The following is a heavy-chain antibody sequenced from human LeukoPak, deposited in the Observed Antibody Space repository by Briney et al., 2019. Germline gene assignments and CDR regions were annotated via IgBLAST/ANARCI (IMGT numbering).Heavy chain of an antibody. CDR3: VKMATITRSFDY. J-gene: IGHJ4*02. Sequence: SETLSLTCAVYGGSFSGYYWSWIRQPPGKGLGWIGEINHSGSTNYNPSLKSRVTISVDTSKNQFSLKLSPVTAADTAVYYCVKMATITRSFDYWGQGTLVTVSS. D-gene: IGHD5-24*01. CDR1: GGSFSGYY. CDR2: INHSGST. V-gene: IGHV4-34*01.